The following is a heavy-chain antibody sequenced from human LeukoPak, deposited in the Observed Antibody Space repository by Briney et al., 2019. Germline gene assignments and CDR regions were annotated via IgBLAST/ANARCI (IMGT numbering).Heavy chain of an antibody. V-gene: IGHV3-48*02. Sequence: PGGSLRLSCAASGFTFSSYSMNWVRQAPGKGLEWVSYISRSSSTTYYADSVKGRFTISRDNVKNSMYLQMNSLRDEDTAVYYCARVVVPAATISYAYYYYGMDAWGQGTTVTVSS. CDR3: ARVVVPAATISYAYYYYGMDA. J-gene: IGHJ6*02. D-gene: IGHD2-2*01. CDR2: ISRSSSTT. CDR1: GFTFSSYS.